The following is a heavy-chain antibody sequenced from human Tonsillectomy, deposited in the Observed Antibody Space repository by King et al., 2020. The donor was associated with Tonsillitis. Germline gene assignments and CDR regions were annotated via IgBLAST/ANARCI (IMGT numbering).Heavy chain of an antibody. V-gene: IGHV4-39*01. J-gene: IGHJ4*02. CDR1: GGSISSSNYY. CDR2: IHYSGRT. D-gene: IGHD3-10*01. CDR3: ARRTDLLSFDY. Sequence: QLQESGPGLVKPSETLSLTCTVSGGSISSSNYYWGWIRQPPGKGLEWIGSIHYSGRTYYNPSLKSRVSISVYTSKNQFSLKLNSVTAADTAVYYCARRTDLLSFDYWGQGTLVTVSS.